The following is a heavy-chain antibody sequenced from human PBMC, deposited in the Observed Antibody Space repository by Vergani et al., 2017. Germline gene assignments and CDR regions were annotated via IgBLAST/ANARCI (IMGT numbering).Heavy chain of an antibody. CDR3: ARGNXGVNFPKYNWLAP. CDR2: INYVGRT. V-gene: IGHV4-39*02. J-gene: IGHJ5*02. D-gene: IGHD2-21*01. CDR1: GGSINPSSSF. Sequence: QLQLQESGPGLVKPSETLALICTVSGGSINPSSSFWGWIRQSPGKGLEWIGSINYVGRTYYIPSLQSRATLFVDTYKNQFSLNLTSVTAADTAVYYCARGNXGVNFPKYNWLAPWGRGILVTVSS.